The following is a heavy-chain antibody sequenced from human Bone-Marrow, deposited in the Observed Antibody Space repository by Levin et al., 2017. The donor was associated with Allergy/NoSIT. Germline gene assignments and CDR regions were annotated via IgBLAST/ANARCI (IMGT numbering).Heavy chain of an antibody. V-gene: IGHV3-23*01. CDR3: AKPSGATTTVVVISSEPFDL. J-gene: IGHJ1*01. CDR2: ISGGGGTT. Sequence: GGSLRLSCIASGFTFNNYAMSWVRQAPGKGLEWVSAISGGGGTTYSPDSVKGRFTISRDNSRNTLYLQMNYLRPEDTAVYFCAKPSGATTTVVVISSEPFDLWGQGTPVTVSS. D-gene: IGHD3-22*01. CDR1: GFTFNNYA.